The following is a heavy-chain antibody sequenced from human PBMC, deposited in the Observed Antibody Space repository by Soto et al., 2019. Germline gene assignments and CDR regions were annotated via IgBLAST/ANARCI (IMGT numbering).Heavy chain of an antibody. J-gene: IGHJ6*03. Sequence: LGESLKISCKGSGYSFTSYWIGWVRQMPGKGLEWMGIIYPGDSDTRYSPSFQGQVTISADKSISTAYLQWSSLKASDTAMYYCATVGYCSSNSCDKDDYYYYYMDVWGKGTTVNVSS. CDR2: IYPGDSDT. CDR3: ATVGYCSSNSCDKDDYYYYYMDV. V-gene: IGHV5-51*01. D-gene: IGHD2-2*02. CDR1: GYSFTSYW.